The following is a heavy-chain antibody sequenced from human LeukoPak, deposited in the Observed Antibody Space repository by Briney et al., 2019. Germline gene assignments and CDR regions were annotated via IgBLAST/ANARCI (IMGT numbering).Heavy chain of an antibody. Sequence: GGSLRLSCAASRFTFSSYAMTWVRQAPGKGLECVATISDGGGSTFYADSVKGRFTISRDNSKNTLYLQMNSLRAEDTAVYYCAKLVGVVPYYFDYWGQGTLVTVSS. D-gene: IGHD1-26*01. V-gene: IGHV3-23*01. CDR3: AKLVGVVPYYFDY. CDR1: RFTFSSYA. J-gene: IGHJ4*02. CDR2: ISDGGGST.